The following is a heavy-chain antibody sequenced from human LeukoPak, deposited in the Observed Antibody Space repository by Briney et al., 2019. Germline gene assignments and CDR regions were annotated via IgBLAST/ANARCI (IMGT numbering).Heavy chain of an antibody. J-gene: IGHJ4*02. CDR1: GGSISNYY. V-gene: IGHV4-59*01. D-gene: IGHD3-10*01. CDR2: ISYSGNT. Sequence: SETLFLTCTVSGGSISNYYWTWIRQPPGKGLEWIGFISYSGNTNYNPSLKSRVTISLDTSKNQFSLKLISVTAADTAVYYCAGTMVRGVIITVDWGQGTLVTVSS. CDR3: AGTMVRGVIITVD.